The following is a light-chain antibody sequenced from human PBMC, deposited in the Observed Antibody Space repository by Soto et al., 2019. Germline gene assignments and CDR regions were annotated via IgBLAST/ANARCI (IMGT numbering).Light chain of an antibody. J-gene: IGLJ1*01. CDR1: SSDVGGYNY. Sequence: QSVLTQPASVSGSPGQSITISCTGTSSDVGGYNYVSWYQQHPGKAPKLMIYDVSNRPSGVSNRFSGSKSGNTASLTISGLQAEDGADYYCSSYTSSSTFYVFGTGTRSPS. CDR2: DVS. V-gene: IGLV2-14*01. CDR3: SSYTSSSTFYV.